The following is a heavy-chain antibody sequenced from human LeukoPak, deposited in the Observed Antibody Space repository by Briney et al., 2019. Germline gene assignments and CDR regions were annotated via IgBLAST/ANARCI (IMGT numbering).Heavy chain of an antibody. D-gene: IGHD3-10*02. Sequence: PGRSLRLSCAASGFTFSSYGMHWVRQTPGKGLEWVAVISYDGTNKYYTDSVKGRFTISRDNSKNTLYLQMNSLRADDTAVYYCSKPDIAFTMFDVFDLWGQGTMVTVSS. CDR1: GFTFSSYG. J-gene: IGHJ3*01. CDR3: SKPDIAFTMFDVFDL. CDR2: ISYDGTNK. V-gene: IGHV3-30*18.